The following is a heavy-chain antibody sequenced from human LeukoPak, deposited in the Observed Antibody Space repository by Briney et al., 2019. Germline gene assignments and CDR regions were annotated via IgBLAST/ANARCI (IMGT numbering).Heavy chain of an antibody. CDR1: GGSITSGVYY. V-gene: IGHV4-39*01. J-gene: IGHJ4*02. Sequence: PSETLSLTCTVSGGSITSGVYYWAWLRQPPGKGLEWIGSVYHRGNTYYNLSLKSRVTISVDTSKNQFSLKLRSVTAADATVYYCARQTTAYDSGWHFDYWGQGTLVTVSS. CDR2: VYHRGNT. CDR3: ARQTTAYDSGWHFDY. D-gene: IGHD6-19*01.